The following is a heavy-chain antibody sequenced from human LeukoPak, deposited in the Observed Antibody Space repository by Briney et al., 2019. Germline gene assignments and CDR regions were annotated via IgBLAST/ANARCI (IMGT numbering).Heavy chain of an antibody. J-gene: IGHJ3*01. CDR1: GYTFTTYY. CDR3: ARDTDSSGWQGAFDV. D-gene: IGHD6-19*01. V-gene: IGHV1-46*01. Sequence: GASVKVSCKASGYTFTTYYIHWVRQAPGQGLEWMGIIHSSGGTTTYAQKFQGRVTLTRDTSASTVYMELSSLRSEDTAIYHCARDTDSSGWQGAFDVWGQGTMVTVSS. CDR2: IHSSGGTT.